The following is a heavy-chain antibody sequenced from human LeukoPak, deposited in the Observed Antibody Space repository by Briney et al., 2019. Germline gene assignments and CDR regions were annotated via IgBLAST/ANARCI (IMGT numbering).Heavy chain of an antibody. CDR3: ARVGKWNDLEY. D-gene: IGHD1-20*01. CDR2: IYYSGST. V-gene: IGHV4-59*01. J-gene: IGHJ4*02. Sequence: SETLSLTCTVSGGSISSYYWSWIRQPPGKGLEWIGYIYYSGSTYYNPSLRSRVTISVDTSKNQFSLILTSVTAADTAVYYCARVGKWNDLEYWGQGTLVTVSS. CDR1: GGSISSYY.